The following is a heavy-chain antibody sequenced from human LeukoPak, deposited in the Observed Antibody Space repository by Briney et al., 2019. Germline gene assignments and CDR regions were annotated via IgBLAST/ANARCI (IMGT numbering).Heavy chain of an antibody. CDR2: INHSGST. V-gene: IGHV4-34*01. CDR1: GGSFSGYY. CDR3: ARDLLYNEVCSSTSCYHSWFDP. J-gene: IGHJ5*02. D-gene: IGHD2-2*01. Sequence: KPSETLSLTCAVYGGSFSGYYWSWIRQPPGKGLEWIGEINHSGSTNYNPSLKSRVTISVDTSKNQFSLKLSSVTAADTAVYYCARDLLYNEVCSSTSCYHSWFDPWGQGTLVTVSS.